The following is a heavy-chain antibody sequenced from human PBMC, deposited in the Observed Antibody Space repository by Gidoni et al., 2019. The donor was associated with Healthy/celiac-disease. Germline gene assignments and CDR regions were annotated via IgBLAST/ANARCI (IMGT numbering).Heavy chain of an antibody. CDR1: GGSISSYS. V-gene: IGHV4-59*01. CDR3: ARVSKSYHHYYYYYGMDV. CDR2: IYYSGST. Sequence: QVQLQESGPGLVKPSETLSLTCTVSGGSISSYSWSWIRQPPGKGLEWIWYIYYSGSTNYNPSLKSRVTISVDTSKNQFSLKLSSVTAADTAVYYCARVSKSYHHYYYYYGMDVWGQGTTVTVSS. D-gene: IGHD1-26*01. J-gene: IGHJ6*02.